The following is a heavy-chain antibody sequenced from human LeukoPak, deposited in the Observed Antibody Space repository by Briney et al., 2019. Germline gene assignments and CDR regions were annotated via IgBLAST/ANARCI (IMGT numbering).Heavy chain of an antibody. V-gene: IGHV3-21*01. D-gene: IGHD5-24*01. CDR1: GFTFSSYN. CDR3: ARGAARMVEMGTIISFHY. CDR2: ISSSSSYI. Sequence: GGSLRLSCAASGFTFSSYNMNWVRQAPGKGLEWVSSISSSSSYIYYADSVKGRFTISRDNAKSTLYLQMNSLRAEDTAVYYCARGAARMVEMGTIISFHYWGQGTLVTVSS. J-gene: IGHJ4*02.